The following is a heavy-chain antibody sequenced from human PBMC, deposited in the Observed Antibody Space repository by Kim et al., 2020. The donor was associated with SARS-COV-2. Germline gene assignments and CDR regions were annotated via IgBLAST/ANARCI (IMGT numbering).Heavy chain of an antibody. D-gene: IGHD3-9*01. CDR3: AGDQDILTGYSSYNWFDP. Sequence: ASVKVSCKASGYTFTSYAMHWVRQAPGQRLEWMGWINAGNGNTKYSQKFQGRVTITRDTSASTAYMELSSLRSEDTAVYYCAGDQDILTGYSSYNWFDPWGQGTLVTVSS. V-gene: IGHV1-3*01. CDR2: INAGNGNT. J-gene: IGHJ5*02. CDR1: GYTFTSYA.